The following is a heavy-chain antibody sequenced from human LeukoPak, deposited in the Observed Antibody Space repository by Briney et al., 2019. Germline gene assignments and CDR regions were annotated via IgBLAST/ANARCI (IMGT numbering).Heavy chain of an antibody. V-gene: IGHV3-7*03. CDR3: ARADTGRGNSRNYD. D-gene: IGHD3-16*01. Sequence: GGSLRPSCAASGFAFSSFWMSWVRQAPGKGLEWVGNIRPDGSGASYVDSVKGRFTISRDNAKNSLYLQMNSLRVEDTAVYFCARADTGRGNSRNYDWGQGTLVTVSS. CDR2: IRPDGSGA. J-gene: IGHJ1*01. CDR1: GFAFSSFW.